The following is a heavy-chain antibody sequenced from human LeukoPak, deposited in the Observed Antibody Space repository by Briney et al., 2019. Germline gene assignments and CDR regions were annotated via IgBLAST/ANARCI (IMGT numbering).Heavy chain of an antibody. CDR1: GGSISSYY. V-gene: IGHV4-59*01. D-gene: IGHD6-6*01. Sequence: SETLSLTCTVSGGSISSYYWSWIRQHPGKGLEWIGYIYYSGSTNYNPSLKSRVTISVDTSKNQFSLKLSSVTAADTAVYYCARDRGRIAARFSNWFDPWGQGTLVTVSS. CDR2: IYYSGST. CDR3: ARDRGRIAARFSNWFDP. J-gene: IGHJ5*02.